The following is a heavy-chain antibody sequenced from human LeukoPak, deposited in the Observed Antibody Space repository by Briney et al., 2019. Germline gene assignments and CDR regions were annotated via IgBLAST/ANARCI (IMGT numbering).Heavy chain of an antibody. Sequence: SETLSLTCTVSGGSISSSSYYWGWIRQPPGKGLEWIGSIYYSGSTYYNPSLKSRVTISVDTSKNQFSLKLSSVTAADTAVYYCARQVPAAIRYYYGMDVWGQGTTVTVSS. CDR3: ARQVPAAIRYYYGMDV. V-gene: IGHV4-39*01. CDR1: GGSISSSSYY. D-gene: IGHD2-2*01. J-gene: IGHJ6*02. CDR2: IYYSGST.